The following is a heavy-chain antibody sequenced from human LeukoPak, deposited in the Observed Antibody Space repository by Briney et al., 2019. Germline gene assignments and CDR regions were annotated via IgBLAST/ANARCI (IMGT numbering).Heavy chain of an antibody. CDR1: GFTFSSYW. CDR3: ARDWYGGYADYFDY. V-gene: IGHV3-7*01. CDR2: IKQDGSEK. Sequence: PGGSLRLSCAASGFTFSSYWMSWVRQAPGKGLEWVANIKQDGSEKYYVDSVKGRFTISRDNAKNSLYLQMNSLRAEDTAVYYCARDWYGGYADYFDYWGQGTLVAVSS. J-gene: IGHJ4*02. D-gene: IGHD5-12*01.